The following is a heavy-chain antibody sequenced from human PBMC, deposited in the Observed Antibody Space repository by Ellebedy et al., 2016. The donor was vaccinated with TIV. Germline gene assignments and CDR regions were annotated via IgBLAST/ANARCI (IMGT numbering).Heavy chain of an antibody. CDR1: GFTFSVYA. CDR2: IGGLDTGT. V-gene: IGHV3-23*03. CDR3: AKGRGSSVIDYYYYGMDV. J-gene: IGHJ6*02. Sequence: GESLKISXAASGFTFSVYAMTWVRQAPGKGLEWISLIGGLDTGTYYADSVKGRFTISRDNSKDTLYLQMNSLRAEDTAVYYCAKGRGSSVIDYYYYGMDVWGQGTSVTVSS. D-gene: IGHD2-21*01.